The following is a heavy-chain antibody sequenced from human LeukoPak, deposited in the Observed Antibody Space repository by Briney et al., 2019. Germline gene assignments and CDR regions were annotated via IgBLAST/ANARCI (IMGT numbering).Heavy chain of an antibody. V-gene: IGHV3-30-3*01. Sequence: GGSLRLSCAASGFTFSSYAMHWVRQAPGKGLEWVAVISYDGSNKYYADSVKGRFTISRDNSKNTLYLQMNSLRAEDTAVYYCARAALYDQDAHDAFDIWGQGTMVTVSS. CDR1: GFTFSSYA. J-gene: IGHJ3*02. CDR3: ARAALYDQDAHDAFDI. CDR2: ISYDGSNK. D-gene: IGHD5/OR15-5a*01.